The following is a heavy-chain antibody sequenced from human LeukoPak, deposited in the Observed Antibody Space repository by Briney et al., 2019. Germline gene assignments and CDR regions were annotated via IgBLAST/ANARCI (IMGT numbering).Heavy chain of an antibody. D-gene: IGHD3-3*01. Sequence: SETLSLTCTVSGGSISSSSYYWGWIRQPPGKGLEWIGSIYYSGSTYYNPSLKSRVTISVDTSKNQFSLKLSSVTAADTAVYYCARLDYDFWSGSARWFDPWGQGTLDTVSS. CDR3: ARLDYDFWSGSARWFDP. V-gene: IGHV4-39*01. J-gene: IGHJ5*02. CDR1: GGSISSSSYY. CDR2: IYYSGST.